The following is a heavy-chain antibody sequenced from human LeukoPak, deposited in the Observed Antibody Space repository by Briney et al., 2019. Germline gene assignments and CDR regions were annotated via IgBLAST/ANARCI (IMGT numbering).Heavy chain of an antibody. D-gene: IGHD6-19*01. CDR2: IKQDGSEK. CDR3: ARAVY. V-gene: IGHV3-7*04. J-gene: IGHJ4*02. CDR1: GFTFSNDW. Sequence: GGSLRLSCVASGFTFSNDWMSWVRQAPGRGLVWVANIKQDGSEKYYVDSVKGRFTISRDNAKNSLYLQMNSLRVEDTAIYYCARAVYWGQGTLVTVSS.